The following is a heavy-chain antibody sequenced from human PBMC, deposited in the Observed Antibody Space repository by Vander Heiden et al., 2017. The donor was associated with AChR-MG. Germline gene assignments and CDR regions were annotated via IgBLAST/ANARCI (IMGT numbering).Heavy chain of an antibody. D-gene: IGHD2-15*01. CDR2: IKSKTDGGTT. CDR1: GFTFSNAW. Sequence: EVQLVESGGGLVKPGGSLRLSCAASGFTFSNAWMSWVRQAPGKGLEWVGRIKSKTDGGTTDYAAPVKGRLTISRDDSKNTLYLQMNSLKTEDTAVYYCTTSVVVAKMVDYWGQGTLVTVSS. V-gene: IGHV3-15*01. J-gene: IGHJ4*02. CDR3: TTSVVVAKMVDY.